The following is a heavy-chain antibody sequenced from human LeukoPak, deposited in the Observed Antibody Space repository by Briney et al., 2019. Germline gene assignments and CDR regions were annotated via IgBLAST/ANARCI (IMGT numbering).Heavy chain of an antibody. CDR3: ASALGYHAFDY. V-gene: IGHV4-59*12. Sequence: SETLSLTCTVSGGYISSYYWSWIRQPPGEGLEWIGYVYYTGSTNYNPSLKSRVSISVDTSKNQFSLKLSSVTAADTAVYYCASALGYHAFDYWGQGTLVTVSS. D-gene: IGHD2-2*01. CDR1: GGYISSYY. J-gene: IGHJ4*02. CDR2: VYYTGST.